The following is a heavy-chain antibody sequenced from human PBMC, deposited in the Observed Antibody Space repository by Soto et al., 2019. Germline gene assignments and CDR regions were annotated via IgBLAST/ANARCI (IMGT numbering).Heavy chain of an antibody. J-gene: IGHJ4*02. Sequence: GGSLRLSCAASGFTFSSYGMHWVRQAPGKGLEWVAVIWYDGSNKYYADSVKGRFTISRDNSKNTLYLQMNSLRAEDTAVYYCARDPESSSWAIFDYWGQGTLVTVSS. D-gene: IGHD6-13*01. V-gene: IGHV3-33*01. CDR1: GFTFSSYG. CDR2: IWYDGSNK. CDR3: ARDPESSSWAIFDY.